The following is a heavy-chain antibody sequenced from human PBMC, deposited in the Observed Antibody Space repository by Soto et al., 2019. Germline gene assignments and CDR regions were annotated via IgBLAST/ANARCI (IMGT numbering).Heavy chain of an antibody. J-gene: IGHJ4*02. CDR1: GGTFSSYA. CDR2: VIPIFGTA. CDR3: ARGEILEQQLVKGSFDY. V-gene: IGHV1-69*12. D-gene: IGHD6-13*01. Sequence: QVQLVQSGAEVKKPGSSVKVSCKASGGTFSSYAISWVRQAPGQGLEWMGGVIPIFGTANYAQKFQGRVTITADESTSTDYMELSSLRSEGTAVYYCARGEILEQQLVKGSFDYWGQGTLVTVSS.